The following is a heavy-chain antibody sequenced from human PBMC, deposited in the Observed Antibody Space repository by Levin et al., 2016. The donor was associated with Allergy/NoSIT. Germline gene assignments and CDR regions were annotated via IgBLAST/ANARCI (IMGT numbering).Heavy chain of an antibody. CDR3: ARALPITMVRGVITYYYGMDV. CDR1: GFTFSSYA. J-gene: IGHJ6*02. D-gene: IGHD3-10*01. V-gene: IGHV3-30*04. CDR2: ISYDGSNK. Sequence: GGSLRLSCAASGFTFSSYAMHWVRQAPGKGLEWVAVISYDGSNKYYADSVKGRFTISRDNSKNTLYLQMNSLRAEDTAVYYCARALPITMVRGVITYYYGMDVWGQGTTVTVS.